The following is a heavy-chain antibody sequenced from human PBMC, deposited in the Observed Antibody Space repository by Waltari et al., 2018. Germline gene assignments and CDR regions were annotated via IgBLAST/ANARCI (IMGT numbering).Heavy chain of an antibody. J-gene: IGHJ4*02. CDR3: ALSPDGSSPHRLGGDDFDY. V-gene: IGHV2-5*01. CDR1: GFSLSTSGVG. Sequence: QITLKESGPTLVKPTQTLTLTCTFSGFSLSTSGVGVGWIRQPPGKALEWLALIYWNDDKRYSPSLKSRLTITKDTSKKQVVLTMTNMDPVDTATYYCALSPDGSSPHRLGGDDFDYWGQGTLVTVSS. CDR2: IYWNDDK. D-gene: IGHD6-13*01.